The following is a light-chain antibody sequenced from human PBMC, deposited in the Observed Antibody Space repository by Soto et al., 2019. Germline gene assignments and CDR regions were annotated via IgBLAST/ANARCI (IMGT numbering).Light chain of an antibody. CDR3: HQRQSWPRT. CDR1: QYINTR. V-gene: IGKV3-11*01. J-gene: IGKJ1*01. Sequence: EIVLTQSPATLSSFPGDRVTLSCMASQYINTRLAWYQHRPGQAPRLLIYQTSIRAAGIPARFSASGTGTDFTLTISDVQPEDFAVYYCHQRQSWPRTFGQGTKVDTK. CDR2: QTS.